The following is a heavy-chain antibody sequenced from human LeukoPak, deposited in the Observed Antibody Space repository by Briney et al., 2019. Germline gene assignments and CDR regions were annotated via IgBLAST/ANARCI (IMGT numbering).Heavy chain of an antibody. V-gene: IGHV2-5*01. J-gene: IGHJ4*02. D-gene: IGHD4-17*01. CDR3: AQTTTVTTIGPYFDY. CDR2: IYWNDDK. CDR1: GFSLSTSGVG. Sequence: ESGPTLVKPTQTLTLTCTFSGFSLSTSGVGVGWIRQPPGKALEWLALIYWNDDKRYSPSLKSRLTITKDTSKNQVVLTTTNMDPVDTATYYCAQTTTVTTIGPYFDYWAREPWSPSPQ.